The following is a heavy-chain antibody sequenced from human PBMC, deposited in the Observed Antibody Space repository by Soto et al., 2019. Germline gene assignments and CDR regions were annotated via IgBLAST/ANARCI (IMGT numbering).Heavy chain of an antibody. J-gene: IGHJ3*02. CDR1: GFTFSSYG. CDR3: ARDGEVVPADLSVSGAFDI. D-gene: IGHD2-2*01. CDR2: IWYDGSNK. V-gene: IGHV3-33*01. Sequence: GGSLRLSCAASGFTFSSYGMHWVRQAPGKGLEWVAVIWYDGSNKYYADSVKGRFTISRDNSKNTLYLQMNSLRAEDTAVYYCARDGEVVPADLSVSGAFDIWGQGTMVTVSS.